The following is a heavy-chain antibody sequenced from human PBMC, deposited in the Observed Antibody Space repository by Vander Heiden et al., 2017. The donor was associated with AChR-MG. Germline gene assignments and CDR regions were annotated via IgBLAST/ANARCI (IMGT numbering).Heavy chain of an antibody. J-gene: IGHJ2*01. V-gene: IGHV4-4*02. CDR2: LHHTGRT. D-gene: IGHD6-25*01. CDR3: ARDSKDSRGYSHWYFDL. Sequence: QVHLQASGPGLVKLSGTLSLTRLVSGDPITRSYWWRRVRHSPGTGPERFGGLHHTGRTNYNPSLKGRVSMSVDKSKNQFSLTLNCVAAADTAVYYCARDSKDSRGYSHWYFDLWGRGTLVTVSS. CDR1: GDPITRSYW.